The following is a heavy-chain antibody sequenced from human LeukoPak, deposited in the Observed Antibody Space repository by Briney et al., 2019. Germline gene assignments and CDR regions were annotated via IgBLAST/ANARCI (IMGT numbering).Heavy chain of an antibody. D-gene: IGHD5-24*01. CDR2: INPNSGGT. Sequence: ASVKVSCKASGYTFTGYYMHWVRQAPGQGLEWMGWINPNSGGTNYAQKFQGRVTMTRDTSISTAYMELSRLRSDDTAVYYCARDRPADRYNYELDYWGQGTLVTVSS. V-gene: IGHV1-2*02. J-gene: IGHJ4*02. CDR3: ARDRPADRYNYELDY. CDR1: GYTFTGYY.